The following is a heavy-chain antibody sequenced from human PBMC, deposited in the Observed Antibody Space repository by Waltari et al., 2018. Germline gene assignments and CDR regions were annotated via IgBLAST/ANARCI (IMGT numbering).Heavy chain of an antibody. V-gene: IGHV4-39*01. CDR1: GGSISSSSYY. D-gene: IGHD4-17*01. Sequence: QLQLQESGPGLVKPSETLSLTCTVSGGSISSSSYYWGWIRQPPGKGLEWIGSIYYSGSTYSNPSLKSRFTISEDTSKNQFSLKRSSVPAADTAVYYCAKHDYGDYNFAYWGQGTLVTVSS. CDR3: AKHDYGDYNFAY. J-gene: IGHJ4*02. CDR2: IYYSGST.